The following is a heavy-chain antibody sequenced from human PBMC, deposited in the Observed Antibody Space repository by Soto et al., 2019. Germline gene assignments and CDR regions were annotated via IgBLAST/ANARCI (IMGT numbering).Heavy chain of an antibody. V-gene: IGHV3-74*01. CDR1: GFTFSSYW. CDR3: ARRTIFGVVSYYYYYYMDV. D-gene: IGHD3-3*01. CDR2: INSDGSST. J-gene: IGHJ6*03. Sequence: GGSLRLSCAASGFTFSSYWMHWVRQAPGKGLVWVSRINSDGSSTSYADSVKGRFTISRDNAKNTLYLQMNSLRAEDTAVYYCARRTIFGVVSYYYYYYMDVWGKGTTVTVSS.